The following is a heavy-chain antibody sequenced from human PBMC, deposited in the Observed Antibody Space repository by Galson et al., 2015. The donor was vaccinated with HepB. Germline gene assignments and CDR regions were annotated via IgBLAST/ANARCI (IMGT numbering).Heavy chain of an antibody. J-gene: IGHJ3*02. D-gene: IGHD6-6*01. V-gene: IGHV4-38-2*02. CDR2: IYHSGTA. CDR1: GYSIRNSYY. Sequence: SEPLSLTCSVSGYSIRNSYYWGWIRQPPQKGLEWIGNIYHSGTAYYSPSLQSRVTISVDTSKNQFSLKLNSVTAADTAMYYCAKVMLSSRPGNWDSFDIWGQGTMVSVSS. CDR3: AKVMLSSRPGNWDSFDI.